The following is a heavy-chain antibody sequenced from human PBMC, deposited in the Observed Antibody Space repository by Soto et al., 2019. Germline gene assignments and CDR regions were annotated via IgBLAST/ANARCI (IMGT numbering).Heavy chain of an antibody. CDR2: IIPIFGTA. CDR3: ASSVLRYFDWLGPKDYYYGMDV. Sequence: GASVKVSCKASGGTFSSYAISWVRQAPGQGLEWMGGIIPIFGTANYAQKFQGRVTITADESTSTAYMELSSLRSEDTAVYYCASSVLRYFDWLGPKDYYYGMDVWGQGTTVTVSS. D-gene: IGHD3-9*01. V-gene: IGHV1-69*13. CDR1: GGTFSSYA. J-gene: IGHJ6*02.